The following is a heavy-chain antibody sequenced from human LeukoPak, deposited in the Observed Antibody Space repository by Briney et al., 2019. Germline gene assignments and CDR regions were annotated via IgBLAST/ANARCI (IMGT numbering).Heavy chain of an antibody. CDR2: IYYSGST. CDR1: GGSISSYY. Sequence: SETLSLTCTVSGGSISSYYWSWIRQPPGKGLEWIGYIYYSGSTNYNPSLKSRVTISVDTSKNQFSLKLSSVTAADTAVYYCARGPFSSWYGGRRYFDYWGQGTLVTVSS. V-gene: IGHV4-59*12. D-gene: IGHD6-13*01. CDR3: ARGPFSSWYGGRRYFDY. J-gene: IGHJ4*02.